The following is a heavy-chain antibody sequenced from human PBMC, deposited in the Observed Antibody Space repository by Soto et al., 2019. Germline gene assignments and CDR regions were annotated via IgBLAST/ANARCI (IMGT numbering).Heavy chain of an antibody. V-gene: IGHV1-2*02. CDR1: GYTFIDYY. J-gene: IGHJ4*02. CDR2: ISPKSGST. CDR3: ARPPGYISDWYYFDL. D-gene: IGHD6-19*01. Sequence: QVQLVQSGAEVKKPGASVKVSCEASGYTFIDYYMHWVRQAPGQGFEWMGRISPKSGSTNYAQKFQGRVTMTWDTSLNTSYMELNSLMSEDTAVYYCARPPGYISDWYYFDLWGQGTLVTVSS.